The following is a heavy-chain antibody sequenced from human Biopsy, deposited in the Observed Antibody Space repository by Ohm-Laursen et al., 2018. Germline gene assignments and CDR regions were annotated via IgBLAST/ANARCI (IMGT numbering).Heavy chain of an antibody. Sequence: SLRLSCAASGFTFSNYWMHWVRQPPGKGLEWVANIKQDGSEEYYVDSVKGRFTISRDNANNSLYLQVNSLRAEDTAVYFCARESSTSGRVRVDSWGQGTLVTVSS. CDR2: IKQDGSEE. CDR1: GFTFSNYW. J-gene: IGHJ5*01. V-gene: IGHV3-7*01. D-gene: IGHD2-2*01. CDR3: ARESSTSGRVRVDS.